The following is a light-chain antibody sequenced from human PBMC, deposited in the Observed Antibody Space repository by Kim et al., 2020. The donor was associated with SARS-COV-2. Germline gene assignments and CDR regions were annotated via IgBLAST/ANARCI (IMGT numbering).Light chain of an antibody. CDR1: TGAVTSGHY. Sequence: QAVVTQEPSLTVSPGGTVTLTCGSSTGAVTSGHYPYWFQQKPGQAPRTLIYDISKKHSWTPARFSGSLLGGKAALTLSGAQTEDEAEYYCLLSYSGARVFGGGTQLTVL. J-gene: IGLJ3*02. V-gene: IGLV7-46*01. CDR2: DIS. CDR3: LLSYSGARV.